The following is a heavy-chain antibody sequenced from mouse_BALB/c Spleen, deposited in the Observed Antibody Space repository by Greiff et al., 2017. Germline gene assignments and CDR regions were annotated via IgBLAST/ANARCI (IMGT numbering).Heavy chain of an antibody. J-gene: IGHJ4*01. CDR3: ARWDYAMDY. CDR2: ISSGGGNT. V-gene: IGHV5-9*03. Sequence: EVQVVESGGGLVKPGGSLKLSCAASGFTFSSYTMSWVRQTPEKRLEWVATISSGGGNTYYPDSVKGRFTISRDNAKNNLYLQMSSLRSEDTALYYCARWDYAMDYWGQGTSVTVSS. CDR1: GFTFSSYT.